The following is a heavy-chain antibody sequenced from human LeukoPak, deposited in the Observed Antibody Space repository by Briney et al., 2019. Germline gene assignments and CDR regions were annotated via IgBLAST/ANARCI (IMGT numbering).Heavy chain of an antibody. V-gene: IGHV5-51*01. D-gene: IGHD6-13*01. Sequence: PGESLKISCNGSGYSFTSYWIAWVRQMPGKGLEWMGIIYPGDSDTRYSPSFQGQVTISADKSISTAYLQWSGLQASDTAMYYCAMRYSSSRGFDEWGQGTLVIVSS. CDR1: GYSFTSYW. J-gene: IGHJ4*02. CDR3: AMRYSSSRGFDE. CDR2: IYPGDSDT.